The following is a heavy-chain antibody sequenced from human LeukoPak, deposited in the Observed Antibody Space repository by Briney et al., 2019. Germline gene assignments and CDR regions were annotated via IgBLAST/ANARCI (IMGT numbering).Heavy chain of an antibody. CDR2: ISSSGSTI. J-gene: IGHJ6*02. CDR3: AREEIFYPDHGMDV. V-gene: IGHV3-48*03. Sequence: PGGSLRLSCAASGFTFSSYEMNWVRQAPGKGLEWVSYISSSGSTIYYADSVKGRFTISRDNAKNSLYLQMNSLRAEDTAVYYCAREEIFYPDHGMDVWGQGTTVTASS. D-gene: IGHD3-9*01. CDR1: GFTFSSYE.